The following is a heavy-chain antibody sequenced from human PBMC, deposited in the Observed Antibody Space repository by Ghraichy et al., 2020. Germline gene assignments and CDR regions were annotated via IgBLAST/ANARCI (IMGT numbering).Heavy chain of an antibody. Sequence: SETLSLTCTVSGGSISSYYWSWIRQPPGKGLEWIGYIYYSGSTNFNPSLKSRVTISVDTSKNQFSLKLSSVTAADTAVYYCARDNPSIAAAGFNWFDPWGQGTLVTVSS. CDR3: ARDNPSIAAAGFNWFDP. D-gene: IGHD6-13*01. CDR1: GGSISSYY. J-gene: IGHJ5*02. V-gene: IGHV4-59*01. CDR2: IYYSGST.